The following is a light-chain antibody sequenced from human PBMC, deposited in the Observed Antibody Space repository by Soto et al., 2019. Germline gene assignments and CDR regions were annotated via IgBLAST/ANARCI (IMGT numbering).Light chain of an antibody. CDR2: DAS. CDR3: QQYESLPLT. CDR1: QDINKN. J-gene: IGKJ5*01. Sequence: DIRMTQSLLSLSASVGDRVTLDCEASQDINKNLIWYQQKPGKAPKLLIYDASDLETGVPSRFSGSGSGTGFTFTISSLQPEDFATYYCQQYESLPLTFGQGTRLEIK. V-gene: IGKV1-33*01.